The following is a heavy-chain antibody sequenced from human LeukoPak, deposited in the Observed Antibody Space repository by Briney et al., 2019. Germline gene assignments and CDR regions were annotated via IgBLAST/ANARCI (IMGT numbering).Heavy chain of an antibody. CDR3: ARGQFHYYGSGSYSDY. CDR1: GFTFDDYG. CDR2: INWNGGST. V-gene: IGHV3-20*04. Sequence: GGSLRLSCAASGFTFDDYGMSWVRHAPGKGLEWVSGINWNGGSTGYADSVKGRFTISRDNAKNSLYLQMNSLRAEDTALYYCARGQFHYYGSGSYSDYWGQGTLVTVSS. J-gene: IGHJ4*02. D-gene: IGHD3-10*01.